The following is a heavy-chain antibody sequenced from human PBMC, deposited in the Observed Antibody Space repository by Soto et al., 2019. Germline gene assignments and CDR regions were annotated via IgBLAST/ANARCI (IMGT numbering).Heavy chain of an antibody. CDR2: IYSGCST. D-gene: IGHD3-10*01. CDR3: ARDRASLYGMDV. Sequence: GGSLRLSCAASGFTFGTYAMAWVRQAPGKGLEWVSVIYSGCSTYYADSVKGRFTISRDNSKNTLYLQMNSLRAEDTAVYYCARDRASLYGMDVWGQGTTVTVSS. CDR1: GFTFGTYA. J-gene: IGHJ6*02. V-gene: IGHV3-53*01.